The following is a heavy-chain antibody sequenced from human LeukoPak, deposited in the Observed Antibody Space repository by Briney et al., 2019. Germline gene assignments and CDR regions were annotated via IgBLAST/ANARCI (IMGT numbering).Heavy chain of an antibody. CDR3: ARVIGYCSSTSCYRNNDAFDI. CDR2: IYYSGST. D-gene: IGHD2-2*01. CDR1: GGSISSSSYY. V-gene: IGHV4-39*07. J-gene: IGHJ3*02. Sequence: PSETLSLTCTVSGGSISSSSYYWGWIRQPPGKGLEWIGSIYYSGSTYYNPSLKSRVTISVDTSKNQFSLKLSSVTAADTAVYYCARVIGYCSSTSCYRNNDAFDIWGQGTMVTVSS.